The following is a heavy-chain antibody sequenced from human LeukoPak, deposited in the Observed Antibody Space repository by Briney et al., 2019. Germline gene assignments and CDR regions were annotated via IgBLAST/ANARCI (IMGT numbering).Heavy chain of an antibody. CDR2: IDPSDSYT. V-gene: IGHV5-10-1*01. D-gene: IGHD2-15*01. CDR3: ARLLHPIYYYGMDV. J-gene: IGHJ6*04. CDR1: GYRFTSYW. Sequence: GASLKISCKGSGYRFTSYWISWVRPMPGKGLEWMGRIDPSDSYTNYSPSFQGHVTISADKSISTAYLQWSSLKASDTAMYYCARLLHPIYYYGMDVWGKGTTVTVSS.